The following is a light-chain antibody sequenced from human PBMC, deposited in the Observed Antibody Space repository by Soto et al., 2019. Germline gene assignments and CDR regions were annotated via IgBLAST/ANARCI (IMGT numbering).Light chain of an antibody. CDR3: QTWGTGIHVL. Sequence: QTVVTQSPSASASLGASVKLTCTLSSGHSSYAIAWHQQQPEKGPRYLMKLNSDGSHSKGDGIPDRFSGSSSGAERYLTISSLQSEDVADYYCQTWGTGIHVLFGGGTKLTVL. J-gene: IGLJ2*01. CDR1: SGHSSYA. V-gene: IGLV4-69*01. CDR2: LNSDGSH.